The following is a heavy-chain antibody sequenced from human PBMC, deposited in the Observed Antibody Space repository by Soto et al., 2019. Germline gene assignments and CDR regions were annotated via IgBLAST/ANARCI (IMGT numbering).Heavy chain of an antibody. J-gene: IGHJ6*03. CDR1: GYTFINYY. V-gene: IGHV1-46*03. CDR2: INPNGGST. CDR3: VRATAARQRDYSYHYYLHI. Sequence: VKFSCKASGYTFINYYIHWVRQAPGQGLEWMGVINPNGGSTVYAQKFQGRVTLTRDTSTSTVYVELSSLRSDDTAVYFCVRATAARQRDYSYHYYLHIWGKGTTVTVSS. D-gene: IGHD6-6*01.